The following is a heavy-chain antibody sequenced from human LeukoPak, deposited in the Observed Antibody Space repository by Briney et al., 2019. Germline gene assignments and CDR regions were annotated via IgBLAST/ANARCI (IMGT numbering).Heavy chain of an antibody. Sequence: SETLSLTCTVSGGSISSYYWSWIRQPPGKGLEWIGYIYYSGSTNYNPSLKSRVTISVDTSKNQFSLKLSSVTAADTAVYYCAGGYYYYGSGSQGPYYFDYWGQGTLVTVSS. D-gene: IGHD3-10*01. J-gene: IGHJ4*02. CDR2: IYYSGST. CDR1: GGSISSYY. CDR3: AGGYYYYGSGSQGPYYFDY. V-gene: IGHV4-59*01.